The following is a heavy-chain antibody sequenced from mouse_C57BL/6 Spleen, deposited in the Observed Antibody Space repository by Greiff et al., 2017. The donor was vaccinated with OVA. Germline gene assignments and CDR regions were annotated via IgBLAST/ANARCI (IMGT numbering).Heavy chain of an antibody. J-gene: IGHJ1*03. V-gene: IGHV1-18*01. CDR3: ARGGTKVVATDYWYFDV. D-gene: IGHD1-1*01. Sequence: EVKLQESGPELVKPGASVKIPCKASGYTFTDYNMDWVKQSHGKSLEWIGDINPNNGGTIYNQKFKGKATLTVDKSSSTAYMELRSLTSEDTAVYYCARGGTKVVATDYWYFDVWGTGTTVTVSS. CDR2: INPNNGGT. CDR1: GYTFTDYN.